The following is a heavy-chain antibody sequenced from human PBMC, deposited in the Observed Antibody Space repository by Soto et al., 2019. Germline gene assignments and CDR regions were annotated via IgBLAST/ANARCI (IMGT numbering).Heavy chain of an antibody. CDR2: IKKDESKK. CDR3: ARDVSPGSSSWYFDAFDL. CDR1: GFTFSSYW. V-gene: IGHV3-7*05. Sequence: EERLVESGGGLVQPGGSLRLSCAASGFTFSSYWMTWVRQAPGKGLEWVANIKKDESKKSYLDSVRGRFTISRDTAKNSLYLQMDSLTAEDTALYYCARDVSPGSSSWYFDAFDLWGQGTMVTVSS. J-gene: IGHJ3*01. D-gene: IGHD6-13*01.